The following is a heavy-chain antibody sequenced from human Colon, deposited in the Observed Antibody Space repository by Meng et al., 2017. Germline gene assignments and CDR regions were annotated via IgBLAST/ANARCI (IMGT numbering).Heavy chain of an antibody. CDR2: TDYRSKYYN. D-gene: IGHD3-10*02. Sequence: QGQPHQAGPVLVKPPQTLHLTWANSGDSVSSNSAAWNWIRQSPSRGLEWLGRTDYRSKYYNDYALSVKSRITINPDTSKNQFSLQLNSVTPEDTAIYYCARDWGDVRGGFDFWGQGTLVTVSS. J-gene: IGHJ4*02. CDR1: GDSVSSNSAA. CDR3: ARDWGDVRGGFDF. V-gene: IGHV6-1*02.